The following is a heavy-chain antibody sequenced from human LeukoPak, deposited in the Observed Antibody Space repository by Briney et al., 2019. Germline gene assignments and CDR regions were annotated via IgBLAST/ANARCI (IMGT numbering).Heavy chain of an antibody. V-gene: IGHV4-59*08. Sequence: SETLSLTCTVSGGSISSFYWSWIRQPPGKGLEWIGYIYYSGSTNYNPSLKSRVTISVDTSKNQLSLKLSSVTAADTAVYYCARVAAGIGFFQHWGQGTLVTVSS. D-gene: IGHD6-13*01. CDR2: IYYSGST. J-gene: IGHJ1*01. CDR1: GGSISSFY. CDR3: ARVAAGIGFFQH.